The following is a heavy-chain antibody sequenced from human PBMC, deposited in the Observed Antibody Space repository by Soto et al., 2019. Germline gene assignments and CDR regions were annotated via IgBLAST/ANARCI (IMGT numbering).Heavy chain of an antibody. Sequence: QVQFVQSGAEVKRPGAAVTVSCKASGYTFTSHAIHWVRQAPGERLECMGLIHAGNGKTKYSQTFPGRVTFTSDTSARTAYMELRSLKSEDTDVYYCARGGGVAAPSFAYWGQGTLVTVSS. J-gene: IGHJ4*02. CDR1: GYTFTSHA. D-gene: IGHD2-8*02. CDR2: IHAGNGKT. V-gene: IGHV1-3*01. CDR3: ARGGGVAAPSFAY.